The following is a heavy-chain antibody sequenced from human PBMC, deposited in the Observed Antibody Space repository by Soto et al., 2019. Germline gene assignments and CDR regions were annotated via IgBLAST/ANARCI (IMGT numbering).Heavy chain of an antibody. CDR2: ISSSSSTI. Sequence: GGSLRLSCAASGFTFSSYSMNWVRQAPWKGLEWVSYISSSSSTIYYADSVKGRFTISRDNAKNSLYLQMNSLRAEDTAMYYCARGGNSALNWFGPWGQGTLVTVYS. D-gene: IGHD5-12*01. CDR1: GFTFSSYS. V-gene: IGHV3-48*04. J-gene: IGHJ5*02. CDR3: ARGGNSALNWFGP.